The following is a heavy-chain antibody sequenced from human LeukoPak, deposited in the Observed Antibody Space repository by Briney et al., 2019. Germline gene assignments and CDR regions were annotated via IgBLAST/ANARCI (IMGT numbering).Heavy chain of an antibody. Sequence: SETLSLTCAVYGGSFSGYYWSWIRQPPGKGLEWIGEINHSGSTNYNPPLKSRVTISVDTSKNQFSLKLSSVTAADTAVYYCARMTAGIGDWFDPWGQGTLVTVSS. CDR2: INHSGST. J-gene: IGHJ5*02. CDR1: GGSFSGYY. D-gene: IGHD6-19*01. CDR3: ARMTAGIGDWFDP. V-gene: IGHV4-34*01.